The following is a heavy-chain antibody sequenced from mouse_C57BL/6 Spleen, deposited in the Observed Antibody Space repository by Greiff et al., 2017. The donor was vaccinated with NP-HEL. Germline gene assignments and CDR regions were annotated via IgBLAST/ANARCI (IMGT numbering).Heavy chain of an antibody. CDR3: ARRSFYSNYVDFDY. CDR1: GYTFTNYW. V-gene: IGHV1-50*01. J-gene: IGHJ2*01. Sequence: QVQLKQPGAELVKPGASVKLSCKASGYTFTNYWMQWVKQRPGQGLEWIGEIDPSDSYTNYNQKFKGKATLTVDTSSSTAYMQLSSLTSEDSAVYYCARRSFYSNYVDFDYWGQGTTLTVSS. D-gene: IGHD2-5*01. CDR2: IDPSDSYT.